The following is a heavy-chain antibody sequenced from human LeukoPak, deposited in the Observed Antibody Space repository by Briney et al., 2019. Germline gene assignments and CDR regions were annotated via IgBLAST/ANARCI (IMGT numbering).Heavy chain of an antibody. J-gene: IGHJ4*02. D-gene: IGHD3-10*01. CDR1: EFSVSSNY. CDR3: ARKSDSLMLRGGDC. V-gene: IGHV3-66*01. Sequence: PGGSLRLSWAASEFSVSSNYITWVRQAPGKGLECVSIIYSGGTTYYADSVRGRFTISRDNSKNTLYLQMDRLRVEDTAVYYCARKSDSLMLRGGDCWGQVTLVTVSS. CDR2: IYSGGTT.